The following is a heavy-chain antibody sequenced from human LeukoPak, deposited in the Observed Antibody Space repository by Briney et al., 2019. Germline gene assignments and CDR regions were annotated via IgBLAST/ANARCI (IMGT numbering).Heavy chain of an antibody. J-gene: IGHJ4*02. Sequence: PSETLSLTCTVSGGSISSSSYYWGWIRQPPGKGLEWIGSIYYSGSTYYNPSLKSRVTISVDTSKNQFSLKLSSVTAADTAVYYCARRGGLSGVDYWAREPWSPSPQ. CDR2: IYYSGST. CDR1: GGSISSSSYY. D-gene: IGHD4-23*01. V-gene: IGHV4-39*01. CDR3: ARRGGLSGVDY.